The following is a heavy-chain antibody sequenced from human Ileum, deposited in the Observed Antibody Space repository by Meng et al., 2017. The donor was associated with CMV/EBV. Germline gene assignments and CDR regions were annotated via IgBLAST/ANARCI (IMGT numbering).Heavy chain of an antibody. CDR3: ARSTLWFGELLKVAY. V-gene: IGHV3-30-3*01. J-gene: IGHJ4*02. Sequence: GESLKISCAASGFTFSTYAMHWVRQAPGKGLEWVALISYDGANKFYADSVKGRFTMSRDNSRNTLYLHMNSLGAEDTAIYYCARSTLWFGELLKVAYWGQGTLVTVSS. CDR1: GFTFSTYA. D-gene: IGHD3-10*01. CDR2: ISYDGANK.